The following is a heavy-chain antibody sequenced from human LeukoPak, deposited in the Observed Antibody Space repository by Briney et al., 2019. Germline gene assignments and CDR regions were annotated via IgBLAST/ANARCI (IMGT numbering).Heavy chain of an antibody. CDR1: GFTFSSYA. Sequence: GGSLRLSCAASGFTFSSYAMSWARQAPGKGLEWVSAISGSGGSTYYADSVKGRFTISRDNSKNTLYLQMNSLRAEDTAVYYCAKDENYYDSSGYAGQFDYWGQGTLVTVSS. CDR2: ISGSGGST. V-gene: IGHV3-23*01. D-gene: IGHD3-22*01. J-gene: IGHJ4*02. CDR3: AKDENYYDSSGYAGQFDY.